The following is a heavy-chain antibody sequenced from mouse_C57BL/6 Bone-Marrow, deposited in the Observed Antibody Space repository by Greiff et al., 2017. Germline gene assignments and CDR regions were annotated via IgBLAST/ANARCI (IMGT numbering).Heavy chain of an antibody. CDR1: GFNIKDDY. CDR2: IDPENGDT. Sequence: EVKVVESGAELVRPGASVKLSCTASGFNIKDDYMHWVKQRPEQGLEWIGWIDPENGDTEYASKFQGKATITADTSSNTAYLQLSSLTSEDTAVYYCTTCSYDYQFAYWGQGTMVTVSA. J-gene: IGHJ3*01. D-gene: IGHD2-4*01. V-gene: IGHV14-4*01. CDR3: TTCSYDYQFAY.